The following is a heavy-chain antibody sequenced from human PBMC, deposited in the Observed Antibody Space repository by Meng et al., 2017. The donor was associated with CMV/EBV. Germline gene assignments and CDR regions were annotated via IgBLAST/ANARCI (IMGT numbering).Heavy chain of an antibody. CDR2: IYYSGGT. Sequence: SETLSPTCTVSGGSISSYYWSWIRQPPGKGLEWIGYIYYSGGTNYNPSLKSRVTISVDTSKNQFSLKLSSVTAADTAVYYCARDWITIFDYYYGMDVWGQGTTVTVSS. CDR3: ARDWITIFDYYYGMDV. V-gene: IGHV4-59*01. J-gene: IGHJ6*02. CDR1: GGSISSYY. D-gene: IGHD3-3*01.